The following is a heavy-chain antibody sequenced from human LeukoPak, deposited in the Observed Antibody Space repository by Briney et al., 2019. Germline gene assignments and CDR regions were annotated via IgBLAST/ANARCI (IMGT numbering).Heavy chain of an antibody. Sequence: PGGSLRLSCAASGFTFGSYWMSWARQAPGKGLEWVANIKQDGSEKYYVDSVKGRFTISRDNAKNSLYLQMNSLRAEDTAVYYCARSPRYYDSSGRIWGQGTMVTVSS. CDR3: ARSPRYYDSSGRI. D-gene: IGHD3-22*01. CDR1: GFTFGSYW. CDR2: IKQDGSEK. J-gene: IGHJ3*02. V-gene: IGHV3-7*01.